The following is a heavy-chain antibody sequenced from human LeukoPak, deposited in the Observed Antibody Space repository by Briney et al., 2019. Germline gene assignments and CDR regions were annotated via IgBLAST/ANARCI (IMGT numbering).Heavy chain of an antibody. CDR1: GGSISSYS. J-gene: IGHJ4*02. V-gene: IGHV4-59*01. CDR2: IYYSGRT. Sequence: SETLSLSCTVSGGSISSYSWSWIRQPPGKGLEWIGYIYYSGRTNYNPSLKSRVTISVHTSKNQYSLKLSCVTAADTAVYYCARQSGYSYGYAFDYWGQGTLVTVSS. CDR3: ARQSGYSYGYAFDY. D-gene: IGHD5-18*01.